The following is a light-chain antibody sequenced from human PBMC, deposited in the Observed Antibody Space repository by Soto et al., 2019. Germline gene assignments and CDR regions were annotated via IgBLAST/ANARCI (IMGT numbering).Light chain of an antibody. CDR1: QSISSTY. CDR3: QQYGTSPPVYT. V-gene: IGKV3-20*01. CDR2: GTY. J-gene: IGKJ2*01. Sequence: EIVLTQSPGTLSLSPGERATISCRTSQSISSTYLAWYQQKPGQAPRLLIYGTYSRATGIPDRFSGSGSGRDFTVTISRLEREDFAVYYCQQYGTSPPVYTFGQGTKLEIK.